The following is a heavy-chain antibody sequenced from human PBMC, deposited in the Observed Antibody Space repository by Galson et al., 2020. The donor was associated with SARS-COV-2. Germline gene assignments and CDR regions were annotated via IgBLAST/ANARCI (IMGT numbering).Heavy chain of an antibody. CDR1: GFTFSAYA. Sequence: ETLSLTCAASGFTFSAYAMSWVRQAPGKGLEWVSAISGSGTSTYYADSVKGRFTISRDNSKNTLYLQMNSLRVEDTAVYYCAKQYCPNGGCYGVFDDWGQGTLVTVSA. V-gene: IGHV3-23*01. D-gene: IGHD2-8*01. J-gene: IGHJ4*02. CDR3: AKQYCPNGGCYGVFDD. CDR2: ISGSGTST.